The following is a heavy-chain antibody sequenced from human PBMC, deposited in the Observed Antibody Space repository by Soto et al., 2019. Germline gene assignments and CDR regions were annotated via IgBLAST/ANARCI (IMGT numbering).Heavy chain of an antibody. V-gene: IGHV4-31*03. CDR2: IYYSGST. CDR3: ARDGYYYDSSGYDSHYYYGMDV. CDR1: GGSISSGGYY. J-gene: IGHJ6*02. D-gene: IGHD3-22*01. Sequence: SETLSLTCTVSGGSISSGGYYWSWIRQHPGKGLEWIGYIYYSGSTYYNPSLKSRVTISVDTSKNQFSLRLSSVTAADTAVYYCARDGYYYDSSGYDSHYYYGMDVWGQGTTVTVSS.